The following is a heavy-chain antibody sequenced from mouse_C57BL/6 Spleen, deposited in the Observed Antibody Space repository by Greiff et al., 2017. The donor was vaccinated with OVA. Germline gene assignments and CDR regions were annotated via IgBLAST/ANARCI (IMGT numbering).Heavy chain of an antibody. D-gene: IGHD1-1*01. Sequence: EVQRVESGPGLVKPSQSLSLTCSVTGYSITSGYYWNWIRQFPGNKLEWMGYISYDGSNNYNPSLKNRISITRDTSKNQFFLKLNSVTTEDTATYYCASPPYYGSSYGYFDVWGTGTTVTVSS. CDR2: ISYDGSN. CDR3: ASPPYYGSSYGYFDV. V-gene: IGHV3-6*01. J-gene: IGHJ1*03. CDR1: GYSITSGYY.